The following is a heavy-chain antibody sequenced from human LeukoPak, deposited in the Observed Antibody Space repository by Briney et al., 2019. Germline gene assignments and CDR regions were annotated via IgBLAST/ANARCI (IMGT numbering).Heavy chain of an antibody. CDR3: ARGIYNSSDFEYFQD. J-gene: IGHJ1*01. Sequence: ASVKVSCKTSGYTFSDYYIHWIRQAPGQGLEWVGWINPNSGDTDYAQKFQGRVTVTRDTSISTAYMELGRLRSDDTAVYYCARGIYNSSDFEYFQDWGQGTLVTVSS. V-gene: IGHV1-2*02. CDR1: GYTFSDYY. D-gene: IGHD3-22*01. CDR2: INPNSGDT.